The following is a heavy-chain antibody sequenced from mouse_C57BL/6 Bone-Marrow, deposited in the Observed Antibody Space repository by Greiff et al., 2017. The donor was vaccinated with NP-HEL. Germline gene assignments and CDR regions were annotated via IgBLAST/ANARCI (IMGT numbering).Heavy chain of an antibody. J-gene: IGHJ4*01. CDR2: IHPNSGST. CDR3: GIYYDYDVDWMDY. V-gene: IGHV1-64*01. CDR1: GYTFTSYW. Sequence: QVQLQQPGAELVKPGASVKLSCKASGYTFTSYWMHWVKQRPGQGLEWIGMIHPNSGSTNYNEKFKSKATLTVDKSSSTTYMQHSSLTSDDSAVLYCGIYYDYDVDWMDYWGQGTSVTVSS. D-gene: IGHD2-4*01.